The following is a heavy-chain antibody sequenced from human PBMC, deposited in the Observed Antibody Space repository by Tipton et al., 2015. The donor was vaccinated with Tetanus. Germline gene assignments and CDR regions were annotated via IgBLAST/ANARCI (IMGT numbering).Heavy chain of an antibody. CDR2: ITESGGRT. D-gene: IGHD2-15*01. V-gene: IGHV3-23*01. CDR3: ARDFLVGYCAGAGCYSEEY. Sequence: AASGFNYNSYAMNWVRQAPGKGLEWVSTITESGGRTYFADAVKGRFTVSRDNSRNTLSLQMNSLRAEDTAVYYCARDFLVGYCAGAGCYSEEYWGPGILVTLSS. J-gene: IGHJ4*02. CDR1: GFNYNSYA.